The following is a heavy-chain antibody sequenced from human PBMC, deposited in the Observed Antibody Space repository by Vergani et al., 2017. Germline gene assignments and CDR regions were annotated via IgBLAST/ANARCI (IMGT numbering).Heavy chain of an antibody. CDR3: ARDVIVGASEAFDI. D-gene: IGHD1-26*01. CDR1: GGSISSGGYY. Sequence: QVQLQESGPGLVKPSQTLSLTCTVSGGSISSGGYYWSWIRQHPGKGLEWIGYIYYSGSTYYNPSLKSRVTISVDTSKNQFSLKLSSVTAADTAVYYCARDVIVGASEAFDIWGQGTMVTVSS. CDR2: IYYSGST. V-gene: IGHV4-31*03. J-gene: IGHJ3*02.